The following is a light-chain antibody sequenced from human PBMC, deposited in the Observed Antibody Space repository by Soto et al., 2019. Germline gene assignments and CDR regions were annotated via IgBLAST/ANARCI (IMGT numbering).Light chain of an antibody. CDR3: AVWDDALSGFVL. V-gene: IGLV1-47*01. CDR1: TANVGTYH. J-gene: IGLJ2*01. Sequence: QSVLTQPPSASATPGQSVNISCAGSTANVGTYHVYWYRHFPGTAPELLIYLGELRPFGVPDRFSSSTSCASAYRAISGLRSDDEGDYYCAVWDDALSGFVLFGGGTKLTVL. CDR2: LGE.